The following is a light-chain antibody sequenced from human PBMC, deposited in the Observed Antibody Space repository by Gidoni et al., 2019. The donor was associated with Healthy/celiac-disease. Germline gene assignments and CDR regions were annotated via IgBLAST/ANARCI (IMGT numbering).Light chain of an antibody. CDR1: QSRLPSNGYNY. J-gene: IGKJ3*01. CDR3: MQALQTPFT. Sequence: IVMPQSPLSLLVTPGEPASIACRSSQSRLPSNGYNYLDWYLQKPGQSPQLLIYLGSNRASGVPDRFSGSGSGTDFTLKISRVDAEDVGVYYCMQALQTPFTFGPGTKVDIK. V-gene: IGKV2-28*01. CDR2: LGS.